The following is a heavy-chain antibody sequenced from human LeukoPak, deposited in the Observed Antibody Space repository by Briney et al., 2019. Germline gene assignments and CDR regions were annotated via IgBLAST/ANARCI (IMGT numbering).Heavy chain of an antibody. V-gene: IGHV4-39*01. Sequence: SETLSLTCTVFGGSISSSDYYWGWIRQPPGKGLEWIASIYYRGNTYYNPSLKSRVTISIDTSKNQFSLKVASVTAADRAMYYCARLQTTPRPGYYYYGMDVWGQGTTVTVSS. CDR3: ARLQTTPRPGYYYYGMDV. J-gene: IGHJ6*02. CDR2: IYYRGNT. D-gene: IGHD4-11*01. CDR1: GGSISSSDYY.